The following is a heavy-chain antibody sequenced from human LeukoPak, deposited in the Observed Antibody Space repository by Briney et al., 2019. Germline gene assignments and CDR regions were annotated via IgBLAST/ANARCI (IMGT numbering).Heavy chain of an antibody. CDR2: IWYDGSKK. V-gene: IGHV3-33*01. J-gene: IGHJ4*02. CDR1: GFTFNNYG. D-gene: IGHD3-22*01. CDR3: ARVTGYYDSSGYIDY. Sequence: PGGSLRLSCAASGFTFNNYGTHWVRQAPGKGLEWVAVIWYDGSKKYYADSVKGRFTISRDNSKNTLYLQMHNLRAEDTAVYYCARVTGYYDSSGYIDYWGQGTLVTVSS.